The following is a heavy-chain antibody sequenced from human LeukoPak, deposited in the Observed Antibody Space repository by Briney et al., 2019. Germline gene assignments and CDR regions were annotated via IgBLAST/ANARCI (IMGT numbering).Heavy chain of an antibody. Sequence: SETLSLTCTVSGGSISTYYWSWIRQPAGKGLEWLGRIYTSGSTSYNPSLKSRVTMSVDTPKNQFSLKLTSVPAADTAMYYCARAPSADLYFDCWGQGTLVTVSS. V-gene: IGHV4-4*07. CDR1: GGSISTYY. J-gene: IGHJ4*02. CDR3: ARAPSADLYFDC. CDR2: IYTSGST.